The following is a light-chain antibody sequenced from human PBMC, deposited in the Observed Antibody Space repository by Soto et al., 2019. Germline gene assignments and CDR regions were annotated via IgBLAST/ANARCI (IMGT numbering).Light chain of an antibody. J-gene: IGLJ1*01. Sequence: QLVLTQPASVSGSPGQSITISCSGTNSDVGGYNYVSWYQQHPGKAPKLMIYDVSYRPSGISNRFSGSKSDNTASLTISGLQAEDEADYYCSSYTTSSLYVFGTGTKLTVL. V-gene: IGLV2-14*01. CDR1: NSDVGGYNY. CDR3: SSYTTSSLYV. CDR2: DVS.